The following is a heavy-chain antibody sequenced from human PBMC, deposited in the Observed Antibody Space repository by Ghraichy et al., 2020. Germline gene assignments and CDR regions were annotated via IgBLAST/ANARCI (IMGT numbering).Heavy chain of an antibody. V-gene: IGHV1-24*01. CDR2: FDPEDGET. CDR1: GYTLTELS. J-gene: IGHJ6*02. CDR3: AFFFWSGYYSSMDV. Sequence: ASVKVSCKVSGYTLTELSMHWVRQAPGKGLEWMGGFDPEDGETIYAQKFQGRVTMTEDTSTDTAYMELSSLRSEDTAVYYCAFFFWSGYYSSMDVWGQGTTVTVSS. D-gene: IGHD3-3*01.